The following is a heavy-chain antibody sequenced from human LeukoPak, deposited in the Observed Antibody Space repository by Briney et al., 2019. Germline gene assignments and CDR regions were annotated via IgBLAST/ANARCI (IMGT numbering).Heavy chain of an antibody. CDR2: IKQDGSVK. Sequence: GGSLRLSCAASGFTFSSYWMSWVRQAPGKGLEWVANIKQDGSVKYYVDSVKGRFTISRDNAKNSLYLQMNSLRAEDTAVYYCARDNRDWSTFGGVIVRPFFDYWGQGTLVTVSS. CDR3: ARDNRDWSTFGGVIVRPFFDY. V-gene: IGHV3-7*01. J-gene: IGHJ4*02. D-gene: IGHD3-16*02. CDR1: GFTFSSYW.